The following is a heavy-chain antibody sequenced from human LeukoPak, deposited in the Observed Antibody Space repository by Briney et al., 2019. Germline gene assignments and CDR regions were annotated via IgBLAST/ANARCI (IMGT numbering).Heavy chain of an antibody. CDR1: GFNFNNYV. D-gene: IGHD2-15*01. Sequence: PGGSLRLSCGAFGFNFNNYVMNWVRQAPGEGLEWVSAIFGDGDAVYPDSVKGRFIISRDNSKNTVYLQMNGLRAEDTATYYCVQGGRNADVILNSWGQGTLVTVSS. CDR2: IFGDGDA. V-gene: IGHV3-23*01. CDR3: VQGGRNADVILNS. J-gene: IGHJ4*02.